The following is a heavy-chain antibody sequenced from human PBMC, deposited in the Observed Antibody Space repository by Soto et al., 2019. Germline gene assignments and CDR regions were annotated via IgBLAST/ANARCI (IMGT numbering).Heavy chain of an antibody. CDR1: GDSVSSNSGA. D-gene: IGHD6-6*01. CDR2: TCYRSKWYN. J-gene: IGHJ6*04. V-gene: IGHV6-1*01. Sequence: SQTLSLTCAISGDSVSSNSGAWNWIRQSPSRGLEWLGRTCYRSKWYNDFAVSVKSRITINPDTSKNQFSLQLNSVTPEDTAVYYCVRQYRDSQYYSGLDAWGKGTTVTVSS. CDR3: VRQYRDSQYYSGLDA.